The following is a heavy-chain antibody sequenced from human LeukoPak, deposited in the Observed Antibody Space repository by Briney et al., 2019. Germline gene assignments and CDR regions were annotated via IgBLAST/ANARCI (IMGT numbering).Heavy chain of an antibody. J-gene: IGHJ4*02. CDR1: GYTFTGYY. CDR2: LDPKSGGT. V-gene: IGHV1-2*02. D-gene: IGHD3-10*01. CDR3: ARSWFGDPPYYFDY. Sequence: ASVKVSCKASGYTFTGYYIHWLRQAPGQGLEWMGWLDPKSGGTNSAQKFQGRVTMTRDTSISTAYMELSGLRSDDTAVYYCARSWFGDPPYYFDYWGQGTLVTVSS.